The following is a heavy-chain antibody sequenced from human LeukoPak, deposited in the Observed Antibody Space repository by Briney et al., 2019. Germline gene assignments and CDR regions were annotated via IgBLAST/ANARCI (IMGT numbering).Heavy chain of an antibody. CDR2: IYGGGRNI. J-gene: IGHJ6*02. D-gene: IGHD3-9*01. CDR3: TRDLMDYDVSTGLHHYYMDV. Sequence: GGALRLSCVAPGVTFSSYWVHWVRQNPKKGVVWGSRIYGGGRNINYADSVRGRFTISRDNAKNTLYLQMNTLRVEDTAVYYCTRDLMDYDVSTGLHHYYMDVWGQGTTVTVSS. CDR1: GVTFSSYW. V-gene: IGHV3-74*01.